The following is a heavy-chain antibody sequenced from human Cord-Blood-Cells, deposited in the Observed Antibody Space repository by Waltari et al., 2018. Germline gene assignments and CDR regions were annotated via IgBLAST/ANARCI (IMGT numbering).Heavy chain of an antibody. V-gene: IGHV3-53*01. CDR1: GFTVSSNY. Sequence: EVQLVESGGGLIQPGGSLRLSCAASGFTVSSNYMSWVRQAPGKGLEWVSVIYSGGSTYYADSVKGRFTISRDNSKNTLYLQMNSLRAEDTAVYYCARERWYSSSYYFDYWGQGTLVTVSS. D-gene: IGHD6-6*01. J-gene: IGHJ4*02. CDR2: IYSGGST. CDR3: ARERWYSSSYYFDY.